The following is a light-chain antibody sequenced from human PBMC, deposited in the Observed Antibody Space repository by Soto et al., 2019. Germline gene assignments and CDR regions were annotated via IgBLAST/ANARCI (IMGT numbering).Light chain of an antibody. CDR2: AAS. CDR1: QDINIY. Sequence: DIQMTQSPSSLSASVGDRVTITCRAGQDINIYLAWYQQKPGKVPKLLISAASTLQSGVPSRFSGSGSGTEFTITISSLQSEDVATDYCQKYDDAPLTCGGGTKVEIK. V-gene: IGKV1-27*01. CDR3: QKYDDAPLT. J-gene: IGKJ4*02.